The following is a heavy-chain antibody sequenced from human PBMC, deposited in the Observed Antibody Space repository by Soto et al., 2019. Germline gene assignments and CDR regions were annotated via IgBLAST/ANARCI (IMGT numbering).Heavy chain of an antibody. D-gene: IGHD6-19*01. CDR1: GGSISSYY. V-gene: IGHV4-59*13. CDR3: VSTAHSSGWYSGGFDY. J-gene: IGHJ4*01. Sequence: PSETPSLTCTVSGGSISSYYRSWVRQPPRKGLEWIGYIYYSGSTNYNPSLKSRVTISVDTSKNQFSLKLSSVTAADTAVYYCVSTAHSSGWYSGGFDYWGQGTLVTVSS. CDR2: IYYSGST.